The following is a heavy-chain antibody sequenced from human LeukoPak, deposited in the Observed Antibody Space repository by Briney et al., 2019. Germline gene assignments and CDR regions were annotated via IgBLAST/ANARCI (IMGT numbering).Heavy chain of an antibody. D-gene: IGHD3-16*01. V-gene: IGHV3-23*01. CDR2: ISGSGGGT. CDR1: GFTFSSYA. Sequence: PGGSLRLSCAASGFTFSSYAMSWVRQAPGKGLEWVPAISGSGGGTYYADSVKGRFTISRDNSKNTLYLQMNSLRAEGTAVYYCAKAHQGGVADAFDIWGQGTMVTVSS. J-gene: IGHJ3*02. CDR3: AKAHQGGVADAFDI.